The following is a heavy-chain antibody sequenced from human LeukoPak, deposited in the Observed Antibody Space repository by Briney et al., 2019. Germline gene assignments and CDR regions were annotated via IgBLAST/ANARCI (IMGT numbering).Heavy chain of an antibody. V-gene: IGHV1-2*06. CDR1: GYTFTAYF. Sequence: ASVKVSCKASGYTFTAYFMHWVRQVPGQGLEWMGRINPNSGGTDYAQNFQGRVTMTRDTSISTAYMELTRLRSDDTAVYFCARGGSTSSRFLPLDSWGQGTLVTVSS. J-gene: IGHJ4*02. D-gene: IGHD2-2*01. CDR3: ARGGSTSSRFLPLDS. CDR2: INPNSGGT.